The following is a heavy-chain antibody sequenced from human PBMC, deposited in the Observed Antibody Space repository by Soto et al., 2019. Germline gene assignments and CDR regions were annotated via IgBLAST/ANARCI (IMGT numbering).Heavy chain of an antibody. CDR1: GGTFSSYA. J-gene: IGHJ5*02. Sequence: SVKVSCKASGGTFSSYAISWVRQAPGQGLEWMGGIIPIFGTANYAQKFQGRVTITADKSTSTAYMELSSLRSEDTAVYYCARVQSDFWSGYPSNWFDPWGQGTLVTVSS. V-gene: IGHV1-69*06. CDR3: ARVQSDFWSGYPSNWFDP. D-gene: IGHD3-3*01. CDR2: IIPIFGTA.